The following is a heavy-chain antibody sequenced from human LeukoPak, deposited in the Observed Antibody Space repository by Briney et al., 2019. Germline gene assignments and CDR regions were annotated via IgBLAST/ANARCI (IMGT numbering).Heavy chain of an antibody. CDR1: GGSFSGYY. V-gene: IGHV4-34*01. J-gene: IGHJ1*01. Sequence: SETLSLTCAVYGGSFSGYYWSWIRQPPGKGLEWIGEINHSGSTNYNPSLKSRVTISVDTSKNQFSLKLSSVTAADAAVYYCARLKYYYDSSGSRAEYFQHWGQGTLVTASS. D-gene: IGHD3-22*01. CDR3: ARLKYYYDSSGSRAEYFQH. CDR2: INHSGST.